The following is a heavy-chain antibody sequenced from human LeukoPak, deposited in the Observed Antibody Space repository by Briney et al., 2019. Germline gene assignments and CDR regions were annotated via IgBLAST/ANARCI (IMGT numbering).Heavy chain of an antibody. D-gene: IGHD3-10*01. V-gene: IGHV3-9*01. J-gene: IGHJ4*02. CDR1: GFTFDDYA. CDR3: AKGGSGSYNFDY. Sequence: PGGSLRLSCAASGFTFDDYAMHWVRQAPGKGLEWVSGSGSIGYADSVKGRITISRDNAKNSLYLQMNSLRAEDTALYYCAKGGSGSYNFDYWGQGTLVTVSS. CDR2: SGSI.